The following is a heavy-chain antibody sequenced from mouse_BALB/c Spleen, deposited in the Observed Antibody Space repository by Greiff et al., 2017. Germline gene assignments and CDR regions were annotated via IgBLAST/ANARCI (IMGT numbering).Heavy chain of an antibody. Sequence: VHLVESGGGLVQPGGSRKLSCAASGFTFSSFGMHWVRQAPEKGLEWVAYISSGSSTIYYADTVTGRFTISRDNPKNTLFLQMTSLRSEDTAMYSCARSDLYYFDYWGQGTTLTVSS. V-gene: IGHV5-17*02. J-gene: IGHJ2*01. CDR2: ISSGSSTI. CDR3: ARSDLYYFDY. CDR1: GFTFSSFG.